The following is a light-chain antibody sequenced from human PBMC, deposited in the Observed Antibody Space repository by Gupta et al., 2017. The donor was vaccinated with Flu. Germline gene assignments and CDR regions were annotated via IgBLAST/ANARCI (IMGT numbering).Light chain of an antibody. J-gene: IGKJ4*01. CDR2: WAS. Sequence: DTVMTQSPDSLAVSLGVRATINCKSSQSVLYSFNNKNYLDWYQQKPGQPPKLHIHWASIRESGVPDRFSGSGSGTDFTLTISSLQAEDVAVYYCQQSLDALSFGGGTKVEIK. CDR1: QSVLYSFNNKNY. CDR3: QQSLDALS. V-gene: IGKV4-1*01.